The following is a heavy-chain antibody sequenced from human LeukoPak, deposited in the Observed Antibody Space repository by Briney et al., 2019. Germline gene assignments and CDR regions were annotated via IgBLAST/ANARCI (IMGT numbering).Heavy chain of an antibody. Sequence: GGSLRLSCAASGFTFSSYWMSWVRQAPGKGLECVANIKEDGSEEYYVDSVKGRFSISRDNAKNSLYLQMNSLRAEDTALYYCAKDLWKYSSSSFDYWGQGTLVTVSS. D-gene: IGHD6-6*01. CDR3: AKDLWKYSSSSFDY. V-gene: IGHV3-7*03. CDR1: GFTFSSYW. J-gene: IGHJ4*02. CDR2: IKEDGSEE.